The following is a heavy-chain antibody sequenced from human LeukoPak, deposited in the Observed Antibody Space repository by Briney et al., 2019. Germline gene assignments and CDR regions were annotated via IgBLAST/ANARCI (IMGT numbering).Heavy chain of an antibody. V-gene: IGHV4-59*01. Sequence: PSETLSLTCTVSGGSLSSYSWSWIRQPPGKGLEWIGYVYYSGSTNYNPSLKSRVTISVDTSKNQFSLKLSSVTAADTAVYYCARDDSSRYYMDVWGKGTTVTVSS. CDR2: VYYSGST. J-gene: IGHJ6*03. CDR3: ARDDSSRYYMDV. D-gene: IGHD6-13*01. CDR1: GGSLSSYS.